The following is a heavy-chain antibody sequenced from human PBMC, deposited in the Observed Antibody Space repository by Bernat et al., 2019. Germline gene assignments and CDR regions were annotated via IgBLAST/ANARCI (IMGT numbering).Heavy chain of an antibody. CDR3: ARDTTWIPHDAFDI. J-gene: IGHJ3*02. V-gene: IGHV3-74*01. Sequence: EVQLVESGGGLVQPGGSLRLSCAASGFTFSSYWMHWVRQAPGKGLVWVSRINSDGSSTSYADTVKGRFTISRDNAKNTLYLQMNSLRAEDTAVYYCARDTTWIPHDAFDIWGQGTMVTVSS. CDR1: GFTFSSYW. CDR2: INSDGSST. D-gene: IGHD5-18*01.